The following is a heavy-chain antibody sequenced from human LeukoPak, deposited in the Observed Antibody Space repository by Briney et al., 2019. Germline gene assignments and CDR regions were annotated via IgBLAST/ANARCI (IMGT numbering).Heavy chain of an antibody. Sequence: SETLSLTCTVSGGSISSYYWSWIRQPPGKGLEWIGYIYYSGSTNYNPSLKSRVTISVDTSKNQFSLKLSSVTAADTAVYYCSRSVSRRPFDYWGQGTLVPVSS. CDR3: SRSVSRRPFDY. CDR1: GGSISSYY. J-gene: IGHJ4*02. V-gene: IGHV4-59*08. D-gene: IGHD5/OR15-5a*01. CDR2: IYYSGST.